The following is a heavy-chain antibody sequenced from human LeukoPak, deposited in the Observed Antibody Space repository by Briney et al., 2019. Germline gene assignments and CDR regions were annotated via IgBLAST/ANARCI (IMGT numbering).Heavy chain of an antibody. J-gene: IGHJ3*01. CDR2: ISAYNGNT. V-gene: IGHV1-18*01. CDR3: ARGPSKDAFDV. CDR1: GYTFTSYG. Sequence: GASVKVSCKASGYTFTSYGISWVRQAPGQGLEWMGWISAYNGNTNYAQKLQGRVTMTTDTSTSTAYMELSSLRSENTALYYCARGPSKDAFDVWGQGTMVTVSS.